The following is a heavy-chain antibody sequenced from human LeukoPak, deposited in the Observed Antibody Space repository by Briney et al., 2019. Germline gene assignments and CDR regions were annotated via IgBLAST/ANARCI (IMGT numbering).Heavy chain of an antibody. CDR2: INHSGST. V-gene: IGHV4-34*01. CDR3: ARGDWGFPFDY. CDR1: GGSFSGYY. J-gene: IGHJ4*02. D-gene: IGHD3-9*01. Sequence: SETLSLTCAVYGGSFSGYYWSWIRQPPGNGLEWIGEINHSGSTNYNPSLKSRVTISVDTSKNQFSLKLSSVTAADTAVYYCARGDWGFPFDYWGQGTLVTVSS.